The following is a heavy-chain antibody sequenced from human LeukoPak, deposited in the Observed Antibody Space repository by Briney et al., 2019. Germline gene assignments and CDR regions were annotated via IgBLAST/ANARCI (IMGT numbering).Heavy chain of an antibody. CDR3: AKELERTLLEY. CDR1: GFTFSRYA. J-gene: IGHJ4*02. V-gene: IGHV3-23*01. Sequence: GGSLRLSCAASGFTFSRYAMTWVRQAPGKGLEWVSVISGSGGTTDYADSVKGRFTISRDSSKNTLYLQMKSLRAEDKAVYYCAKELERTLLEYWGQGTLVTVSS. D-gene: IGHD1-1*01. CDR2: ISGSGGTT.